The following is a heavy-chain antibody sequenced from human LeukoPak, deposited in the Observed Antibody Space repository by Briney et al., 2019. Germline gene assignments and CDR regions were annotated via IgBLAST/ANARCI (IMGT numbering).Heavy chain of an antibody. CDR3: ARDRYCSSTSCPTRFDY. CDR1: GFTFSSYA. CDR2: ISYDGSNK. V-gene: IGHV3-30-3*01. D-gene: IGHD2-2*01. Sequence: PGGSLRLSCAASGFTFSSYAMHWVRQAPGKGLEWVAAISYDGSNKYYADSVKGRFTISRDNSKNTLYLQMNSLRAEDTAVYYCARDRYCSSTSCPTRFDYWGQGTLVTVSS. J-gene: IGHJ4*02.